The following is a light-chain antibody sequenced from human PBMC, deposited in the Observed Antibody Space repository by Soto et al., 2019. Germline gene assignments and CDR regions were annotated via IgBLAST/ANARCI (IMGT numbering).Light chain of an antibody. Sequence: DVVMTQSPLSLPVTPGEPASISCRSSQSLLHSNGYNYLDWYLQKPGQSPQLLIYLGSNRASGVPDRFSGSGSGTDFALKISRVEAEDVGVYYCMQALRTPFTFGPGTKVDIK. J-gene: IGKJ3*01. V-gene: IGKV2-28*01. CDR1: QSLLHSNGYNY. CDR3: MQALRTPFT. CDR2: LGS.